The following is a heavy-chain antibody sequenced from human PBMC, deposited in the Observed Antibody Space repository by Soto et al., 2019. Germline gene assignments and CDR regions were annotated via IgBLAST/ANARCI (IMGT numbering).Heavy chain of an antibody. CDR3: ARDSAFPYGRSIDY. Sequence: EVQLVESGGGLVQPGGSLRLSCAASGFTFSSYWMSWVRQTPGKGLEWVANMKPDGSEKDYVDSVKGRFNISRDNAKNSLYLQMNSLRAEDMGVYFCARDSAFPYGRSIDYWGQGTLVSVSS. CDR2: MKPDGSEK. D-gene: IGHD3-16*01. J-gene: IGHJ4*02. CDR1: GFTFSSYW. V-gene: IGHV3-7*05.